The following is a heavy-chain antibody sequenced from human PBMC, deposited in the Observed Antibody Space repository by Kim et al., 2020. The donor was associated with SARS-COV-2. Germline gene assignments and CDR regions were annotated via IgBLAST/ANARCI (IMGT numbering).Heavy chain of an antibody. CDR3: ARLSMISGGHADY. CDR1: GYSFNTYW. J-gene: IGHJ4*02. D-gene: IGHD3-16*01. V-gene: IGHV5-51*01. Sequence: GESLKISCKGSGYSFNTYWIGWVRQMPGKGLEWMGIIYPGDSDTAYSPSFEGQVTISADKANSTAYLQWSSLKASDTAMYDCARLSMISGGHADYWGQGTLVTVSS. CDR2: IYPGDSDT.